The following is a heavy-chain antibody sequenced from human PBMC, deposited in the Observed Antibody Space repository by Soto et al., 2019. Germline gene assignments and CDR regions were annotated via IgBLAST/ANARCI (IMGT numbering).Heavy chain of an antibody. CDR2: VSYDGNDK. CDR3: ARAARMSPFHI. CDR1: GFPFSAYA. D-gene: IGHD6-6*01. J-gene: IGHJ3*02. Sequence: QVQLVESGGGVVQPGRSLSLSCAASGFPFSAYAMHWVRQAPGKGLEWVALVSYDGNDKYYADSVQGRFTISRDNSSNTLDLQMHRLRVEDTAVYYCARAARMSPFHIWGQGTMVTVSS. V-gene: IGHV3-33*01.